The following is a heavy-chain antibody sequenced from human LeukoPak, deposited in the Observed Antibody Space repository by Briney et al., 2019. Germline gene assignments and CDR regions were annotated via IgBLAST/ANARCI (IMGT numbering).Heavy chain of an antibody. J-gene: IGHJ4*02. CDR1: GYTFTSYT. V-gene: IGHV1-3*01. Sequence: GASVKVSCKNSGYTFTSYTMHWVRQAPGQRLEWMGWINAGNGNTKYSQKFQGRVTITRDTSASTAYMELSSLRSEDTAVYYCARDPPAVGFDYWGQGTLATVSS. CDR2: INAGNGNT. CDR3: ARDPPAVGFDY. D-gene: IGHD6-19*01.